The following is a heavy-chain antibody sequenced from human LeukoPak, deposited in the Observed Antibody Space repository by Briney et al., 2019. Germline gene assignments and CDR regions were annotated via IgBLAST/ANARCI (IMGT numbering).Heavy chain of an antibody. D-gene: IGHD6-19*01. CDR1: GFTVSSNY. CDR2: IYSGGST. V-gene: IGHV3-53*01. Sequence: GGSLRLSCAASGFTVSSNYMSWVRQAPGKGLEWVSVIYSGGSTYYADSVKGRFTISRDNSKNTLYLQMNSLRAEDTAVYCCARVELSSGWYQDWGQGTLVTVSS. CDR3: ARVELSSGWYQD. J-gene: IGHJ4*02.